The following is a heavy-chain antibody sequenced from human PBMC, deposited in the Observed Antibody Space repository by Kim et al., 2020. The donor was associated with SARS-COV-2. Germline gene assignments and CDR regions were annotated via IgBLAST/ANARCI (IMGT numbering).Heavy chain of an antibody. J-gene: IGHJ4*02. CDR1: GYSISSGYY. CDR3: ARDLGTEPYYFDY. CDR2: IYHSGST. Sequence: SETLSLTCTVSGYSISSGYYWGWIRQPPGKGLEWIGSIYHSGSTYYNLSLKSRVTISVDTSKNQFSLKLSSVTAADTAVYYCARDLGTEPYYFDYWGQGTLVTVSS. D-gene: IGHD7-27*01. V-gene: IGHV4-38-2*02.